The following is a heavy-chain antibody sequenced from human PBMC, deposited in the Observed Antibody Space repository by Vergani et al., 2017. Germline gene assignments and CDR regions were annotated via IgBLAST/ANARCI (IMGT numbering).Heavy chain of an antibody. D-gene: IGHD5-18*01. CDR2: IYYSGST. CDR1: GGSISSYY. V-gene: IGHV4-59*01. CDR3: AREEVDTAMVIYYYGMDV. J-gene: IGHJ6*02. Sequence: QVQLQESGPGLVKPSETLSLTCTVSGGSISSYYWSWIRQPPGKGLEWIGYIYYSGSTNYNPSLKSRVTISVDTSKNQFSLKLSSVTAADTAVYYCAREEVDTAMVIYYYGMDVWGQGTTVTVSS.